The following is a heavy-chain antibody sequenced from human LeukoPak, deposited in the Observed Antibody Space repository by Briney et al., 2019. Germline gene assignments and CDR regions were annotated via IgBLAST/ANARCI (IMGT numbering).Heavy chain of an antibody. CDR2: ISYDGSTK. J-gene: IGHJ4*02. CDR3: AREILAPGKTHDY. Sequence: GGSLRLSCTASGFTFSTYGMHWVRQAPGKGLEWVTLISYDGSTKYYSDSVKGRFTLSRDNSKNTLYLQMNSLRAEDTAVYYCAREILAPGKTHDYWGQGTLVTVSS. V-gene: IGHV3-30*03. CDR1: GFTFSTYG.